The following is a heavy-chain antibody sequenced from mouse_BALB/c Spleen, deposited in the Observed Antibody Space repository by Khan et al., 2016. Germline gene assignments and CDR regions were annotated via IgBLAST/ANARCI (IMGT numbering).Heavy chain of an antibody. D-gene: IGHD2-13*01. J-gene: IGHJ3*01. Sequence: QIQLVQSGPELKKPGETVKISCKASEYTFTNYGMNWVKQAPGKGLKWMGWINTYIGEPTYADDFKGRFAFSLETSASTAYLQINNLKKGDTATYFCASGGDYGGFTYWGQGTLVTVSA. CDR1: EYTFTNYG. CDR3: ASGGDYGGFTY. CDR2: INTYIGEP. V-gene: IGHV9-3-1*01.